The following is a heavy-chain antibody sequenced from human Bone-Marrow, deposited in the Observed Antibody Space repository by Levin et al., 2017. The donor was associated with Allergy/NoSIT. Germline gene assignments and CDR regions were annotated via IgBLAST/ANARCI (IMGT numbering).Heavy chain of an antibody. J-gene: IGHJ6*02. CDR1: GYTFTSYG. D-gene: IGHD1-7*01. Sequence: ASVKVSCKASGYTFTSYGISWVRQAPGQGLEWMGWISAYNGNTNYAQKLQGRVTMTTDTSTSTAYMELRSLRSDDTAVYYCARAGGTGTTIYYYGMDVWGQGTTVTVSS. CDR2: ISAYNGNT. V-gene: IGHV1-18*01. CDR3: ARAGGTGTTIYYYGMDV.